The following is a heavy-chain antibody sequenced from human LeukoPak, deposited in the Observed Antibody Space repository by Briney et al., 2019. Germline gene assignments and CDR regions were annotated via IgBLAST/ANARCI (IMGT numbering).Heavy chain of an antibody. J-gene: IGHJ4*02. D-gene: IGHD3-22*01. CDR3: AKDRYYDSSGYLGPSDY. V-gene: IGHV3-23*01. CDR2: ISGSGGST. CDR1: GFTFSSYA. Sequence: GGSLRLSCAASGFTFSSYAMSWVRQAPGKGLEWVSAISGSGGSTYYADSVKGRFTISRDNSKNTLYLQMNSLRAEDTAVYYCAKDRYYDSSGYLGPSDYWGQGTLVTVSS.